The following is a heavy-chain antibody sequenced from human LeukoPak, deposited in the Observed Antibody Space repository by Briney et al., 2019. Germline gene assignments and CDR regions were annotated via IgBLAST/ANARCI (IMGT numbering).Heavy chain of an antibody. CDR2: IFSSGDP. V-gene: IGHV4-31*03. J-gene: IGHJ4*01. CDR1: GGSISSSVSY. CDR3: ARDQGGYGGLDS. D-gene: IGHD3-22*01. Sequence: PSQTLSLTCSVSGGSISSSVSYWSWIRQHPERGLEWIGYIFSSGDPYYNPSLKSRLTIAVDTSTRQFSLKLSSVTAADTAVYYCARDQGGYGGLDSWGHGTLVTVSS.